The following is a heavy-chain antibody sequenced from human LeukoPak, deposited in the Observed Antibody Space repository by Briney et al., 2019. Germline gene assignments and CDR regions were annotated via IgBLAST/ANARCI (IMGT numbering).Heavy chain of an antibody. J-gene: IGHJ4*02. Sequence: GGSLRLSCAASGFRFSSYAMIWVRQAPGKGLEWVSAISGGGDLTYSADSVKGRFTISRDNSKNTLYLQMNSLRAEDKALYYCAKARGDGGTLEYWGQGTLVTVSS. CDR2: ISGGGDLT. V-gene: IGHV3-23*01. CDR3: AKARGDGGTLEY. D-gene: IGHD3-16*01. CDR1: GFRFSSYA.